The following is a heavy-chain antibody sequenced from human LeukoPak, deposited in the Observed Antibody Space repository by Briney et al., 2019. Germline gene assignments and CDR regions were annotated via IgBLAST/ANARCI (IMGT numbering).Heavy chain of an antibody. Sequence: SEALSLTCTVSGGSISSYYWSWIRQPPGKGLEWIGYICNSGSTNYNPSLKSRVTISVDTSKNQFSLKLSSVTAADTAVYYCARVKRDYVWGSYRASCFDYWGQGTLVTVSS. V-gene: IGHV4-59*01. CDR3: ARVKRDYVWGSYRASCFDY. CDR2: ICNSGST. D-gene: IGHD3-16*02. J-gene: IGHJ4*02. CDR1: GGSISSYY.